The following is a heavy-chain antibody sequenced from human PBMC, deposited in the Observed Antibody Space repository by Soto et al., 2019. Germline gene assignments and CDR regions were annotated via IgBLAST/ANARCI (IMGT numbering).Heavy chain of an antibody. V-gene: IGHV3-7*01. J-gene: IGHJ6*03. CDR1: GFTFSSYW. Sequence: WGSLRLSCASSGFTFSSYWMSWVRQAPGKGLEWVANIKQDGSEKYYVDSVKGRFTISRDNAKNSLYLQMNSLRAEDTAVYYCARSRNYYYMDVWGKGTTVTVSS. CDR3: ARSRNYYYMDV. CDR2: IKQDGSEK.